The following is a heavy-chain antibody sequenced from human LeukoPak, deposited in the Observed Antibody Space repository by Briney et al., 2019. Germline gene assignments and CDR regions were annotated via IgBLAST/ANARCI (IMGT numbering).Heavy chain of an antibody. CDR3: ARDPQGFLEWLSPYYGMDV. J-gene: IGHJ6*02. CDR1: QYNFTSYY. Sequence: GASVKVSCKASQYNFTSYYIHWVRQAPGQGLEWMGIINPSGGSTSYAQKFQGRVTMTRDTSTTTVYIELSSLRSEDTAVYYCARDPQGFLEWLSPYYGMDVWGQGTTVTVSS. CDR2: INPSGGST. D-gene: IGHD3-3*01. V-gene: IGHV1-46*01.